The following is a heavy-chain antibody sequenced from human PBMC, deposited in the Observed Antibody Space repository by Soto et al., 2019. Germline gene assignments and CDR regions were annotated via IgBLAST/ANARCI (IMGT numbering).Heavy chain of an antibody. CDR1: GFSLSTSGLR. J-gene: IGHJ4*02. D-gene: IGHD2-15*01. CDR2: IDWDDDK. CDR3: ARMFHCSGGTCPFDY. V-gene: IGHV2-70*04. Sequence: SGPTLVNPTQTLTLTCTFSGFSLSTSGLRVSWIRQPPGKALEWLARIDWDDDKFYNTSLKTRLTISKDSSKNQVVLTMTNMDPVDTATYYCARMFHCSGGTCPFDYWGQGALVTVSS.